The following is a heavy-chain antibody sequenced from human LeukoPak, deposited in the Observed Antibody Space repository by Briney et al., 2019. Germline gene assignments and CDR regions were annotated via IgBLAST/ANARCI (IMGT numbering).Heavy chain of an antibody. Sequence: SETLSLTCTVSGGSISSYYWSWIRQPPGKGLEWVGYIYYSGSTYYNPSLKSRVTISVDTSKNQFSLKLSSVTAADTAVYYCATLGGSDAQWGQGTLVTVSS. CDR2: IYYSGST. J-gene: IGHJ4*02. CDR1: GGSISSYY. D-gene: IGHD3-16*01. V-gene: IGHV4-30-4*01. CDR3: ATLGGSDAQ.